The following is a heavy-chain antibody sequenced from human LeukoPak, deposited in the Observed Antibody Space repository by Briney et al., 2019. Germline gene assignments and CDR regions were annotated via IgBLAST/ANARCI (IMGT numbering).Heavy chain of an antibody. CDR2: IKQDGSQR. Sequence: GGSLRLSCAASGFTFSSYWMSWVRQAPGKGLEWVANIKQDGSQRYYVDSVKGRFTISRDNAKNSLYLQMNSLRADDTAIYYCARDGDTSGYSDWGHGILVTVSS. D-gene: IGHD3-22*01. CDR3: ARDGDTSGYSD. J-gene: IGHJ4*01. CDR1: GFTFSSYW. V-gene: IGHV3-7*01.